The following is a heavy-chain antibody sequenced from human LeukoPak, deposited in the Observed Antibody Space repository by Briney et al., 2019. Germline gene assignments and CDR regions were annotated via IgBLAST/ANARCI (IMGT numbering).Heavy chain of an antibody. CDR2: IKSKTDGGTT. V-gene: IGHV3-15*01. D-gene: IGHD3-22*01. J-gene: IGHJ4*02. Sequence: GGSLRLSCAASGFTFSNAWMSWVRQAPGKGLEWVGRIKSKTDGGTTDYAASVKGGFTISRDDSKNTLYLQMNSLKTEDTAVYYCTTPTYYYDSSGYYYIDYWGQGTLVTVSS. CDR3: TTPTYYYDSSGYYYIDY. CDR1: GFTFSNAW.